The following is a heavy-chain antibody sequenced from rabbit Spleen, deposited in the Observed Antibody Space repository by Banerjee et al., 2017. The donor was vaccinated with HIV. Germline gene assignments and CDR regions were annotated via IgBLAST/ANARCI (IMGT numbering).Heavy chain of an antibody. D-gene: IGHD8-1*01. CDR2: IYAGHSGFT. Sequence: QSLEESGGDLVKPGASLTLTCTASGFSFSSSYYMCWVRQAPGKGLEWIGCIYAGHSGFTYYASWAKGRFTISKTSSTTVTLQMTSLTAADTATYFCARDTGSSFSSYGMDLWGPGTLVTVS. CDR1: GFSFSSSYY. V-gene: IGHV1S40*01. CDR3: ARDTGSSFSSYGMDL. J-gene: IGHJ6*01.